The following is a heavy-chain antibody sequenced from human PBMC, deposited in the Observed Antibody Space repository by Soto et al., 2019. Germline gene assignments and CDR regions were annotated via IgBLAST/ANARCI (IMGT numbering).Heavy chain of an antibody. V-gene: IGHV4-30-2*01. Sequence: SETLSLTCSVSGGSVNSGGYSWSWIRQPPGKGLEWIGFISPSGSPAYNPSLKSRVTISVDRSNNQISLELSSVTAADTAVYYCARGVLAWGPGTLVTVSS. J-gene: IGHJ5*02. CDR2: ISPSGSP. D-gene: IGHD2-8*01. CDR1: GGSVNSGGYS. CDR3: ARGVLA.